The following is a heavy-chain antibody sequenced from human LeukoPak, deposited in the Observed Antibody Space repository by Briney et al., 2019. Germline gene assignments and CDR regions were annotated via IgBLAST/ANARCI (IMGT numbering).Heavy chain of an antibody. J-gene: IGHJ4*02. Sequence: ASVKVSCKASGYTFTGYYMHWVRQAPGQGREWMGWINPNSGGTNYAQKFQGRVTMTRDTSISTAYMELSRLRSDDTAVYYCATDIAVASKGNYYFDYWGQGTLVTVSS. V-gene: IGHV1-2*02. CDR3: ATDIAVASKGNYYFDY. CDR2: INPNSGGT. CDR1: GYTFTGYY. D-gene: IGHD6-19*01.